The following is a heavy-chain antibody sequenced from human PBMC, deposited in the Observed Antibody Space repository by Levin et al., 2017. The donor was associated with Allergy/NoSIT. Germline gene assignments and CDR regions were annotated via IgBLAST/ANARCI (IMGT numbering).Heavy chain of an antibody. D-gene: IGHD6-19*01. V-gene: IGHV3-66*02. CDR3: ARDGSSGWYGIDAFDI. J-gene: IGHJ3*02. CDR1: GFTVSSNY. Sequence: PGGSLRLSCAASGFTVSSNYMSWVRQAPGKGLEWVSVIYSGGSTYYADSVKGRFTISRDNSKNTLYLQMNSLRAEDTAVYYCARDGSSGWYGIDAFDIWGQGTMVTVSS. CDR2: IYSGGST.